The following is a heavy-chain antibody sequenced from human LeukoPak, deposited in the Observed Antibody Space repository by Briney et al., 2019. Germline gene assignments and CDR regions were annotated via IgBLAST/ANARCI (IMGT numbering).Heavy chain of an antibody. V-gene: IGHV4-59*12. CDR3: ARLHYDSSGYYLPDY. Sequence: SETLSLTCTVSGGSISSYYWTWIRQPPGKGLEWIGYIFYSGSTNYNPSLKSRVTISVDTSRNQFSLKLSSVTAADTAVYYCARLHYDSSGYYLPDYWGQGTLVTVSS. J-gene: IGHJ4*02. D-gene: IGHD3-22*01. CDR1: GGSISSYY. CDR2: IFYSGST.